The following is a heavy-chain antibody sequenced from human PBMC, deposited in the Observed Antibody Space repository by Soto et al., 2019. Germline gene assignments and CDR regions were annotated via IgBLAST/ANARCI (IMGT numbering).Heavy chain of an antibody. CDR1: GFTFDDYA. J-gene: IGHJ4*02. D-gene: IGHD3-22*01. CDR3: AKDISYYDSSGCLDY. V-gene: IGHV3-9*01. CDR2: ISWNSGSI. Sequence: EVPLVESGGGLVQPGRSLRLSCAAFGFTFDDYAMHWVRQAPGKGLEWVSGISWNSGSIGYADSVKGRFTISRDNAXXSLYLQMNSLRAEDTALYYCAKDISYYDSSGCLDYWGQGTLVTVSS.